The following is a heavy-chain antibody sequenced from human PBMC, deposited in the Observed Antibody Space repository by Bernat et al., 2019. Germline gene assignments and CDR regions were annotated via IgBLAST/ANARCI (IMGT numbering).Heavy chain of an antibody. CDR1: GYTFTTYG. Sequence: QVQLVQSGAEVKKPGASVKVSCKASGYTFTTYGISWVRQAPGQGLEWMGWITTYNGNTDYAQNLQGRVTMTTDTSTDTAYMELGSLTSDDTAVYYCARRWFREPLPHDAFDIWGQGTMVTVSS. D-gene: IGHD3-10*01. CDR3: ARRWFREPLPHDAFDI. CDR2: ITTYNGNT. V-gene: IGHV1-18*01. J-gene: IGHJ3*02.